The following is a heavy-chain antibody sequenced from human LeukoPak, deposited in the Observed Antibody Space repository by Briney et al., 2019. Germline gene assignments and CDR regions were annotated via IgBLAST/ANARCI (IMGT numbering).Heavy chain of an antibody. CDR3: ARGNGDYFDY. D-gene: IGHD4-17*01. V-gene: IGHV4-59*01. CDR2: IYYSGST. J-gene: IGHJ4*02. Sequence: SETLSLTCTVSGGSISSYYWSWIRQPPGKGLEWIGYIYYSGSTNYNPSLKSRVTISVDTSKNQLSLKLSSVTAADTAVYYCARGNGDYFDYWGQGTLVTVSS. CDR1: GGSISSYY.